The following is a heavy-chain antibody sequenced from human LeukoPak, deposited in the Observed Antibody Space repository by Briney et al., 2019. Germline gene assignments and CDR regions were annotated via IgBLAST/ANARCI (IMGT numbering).Heavy chain of an antibody. CDR2: IIPIFGTA. CDR3: ARPYYYGSGSYYTPHVGYYYGMDA. CDR1: GGTFSSYA. D-gene: IGHD3-10*01. V-gene: IGHV1-69*13. J-gene: IGHJ6*02. Sequence: ASVKVSCKASGGTFSSYAISWVRQAPGQGLEWMGGIIPIFGTANYAQKFQGRVTITADESTSTAYMELSSLRSEDTAVYYCARPYYYGSGSYYTPHVGYYYGMDAWGQGTTVTVSS.